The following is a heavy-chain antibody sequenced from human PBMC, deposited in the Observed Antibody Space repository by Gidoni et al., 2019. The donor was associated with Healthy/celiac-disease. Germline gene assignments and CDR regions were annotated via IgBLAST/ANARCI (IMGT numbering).Heavy chain of an antibody. J-gene: IGHJ4*02. CDR1: GFPFDDYA. CDR3: AKEYYYDSSGFDY. D-gene: IGHD3-22*01. CDR2: ISWNSGSI. V-gene: IGHV3-9*01. Sequence: EVQLVESGGGLVQPGRSMTLSCAAAGFPFDDYAMHWVRQAPGKGLEWVSGISWNSGSIGYADSVKGRVTISRDNAKNSLYLQMNSLRAEDTAWYYCAKEYYYDSSGFDYWGQGTLVTVSS.